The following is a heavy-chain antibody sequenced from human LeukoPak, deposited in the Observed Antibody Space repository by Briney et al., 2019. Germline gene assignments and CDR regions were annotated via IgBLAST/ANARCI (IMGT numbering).Heavy chain of an antibody. Sequence: SETLSLTCTVSGASISSTTYYWGWIRQPPRKGLEWIASIYYSGSTYYNPSLKSRVTISVDTSKNQFSLKLSSVTAADTAVYYCARANRTNQYCSGGSCYRVSYYYYYYMDVWGKGTTVTVSS. D-gene: IGHD2-15*01. V-gene: IGHV4-39*01. CDR2: IYYSGST. CDR1: GASISSTTYY. J-gene: IGHJ6*03. CDR3: ARANRTNQYCSGGSCYRVSYYYYYYMDV.